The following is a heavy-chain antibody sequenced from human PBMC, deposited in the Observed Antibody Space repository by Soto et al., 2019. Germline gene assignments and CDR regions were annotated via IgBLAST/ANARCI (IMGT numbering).Heavy chain of an antibody. CDR3: ARDGYKEGYFDY. J-gene: IGHJ4*02. V-gene: IGHV3-30-3*01. D-gene: IGHD5-12*01. Sequence: QVQLVESGGGVVQPGRSLRLSCAASGFTFSSYAMHWVRQAPGKGLEWVAVISYDGSNKYYADSVKGRFTNSRDNSKNTLYLQMNSLRAEDTAVYYCARDGYKEGYFDYWGQGTLVTVSS. CDR1: GFTFSSYA. CDR2: ISYDGSNK.